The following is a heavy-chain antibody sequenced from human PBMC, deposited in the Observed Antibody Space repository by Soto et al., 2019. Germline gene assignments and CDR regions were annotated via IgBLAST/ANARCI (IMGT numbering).Heavy chain of an antibody. CDR1: DGSISSDY. Sequence: SETLSLTCTVSDGSISSDYWTWIRQPPGKGLEWIGYIYYSGSTNYNPSLKSRVTISVDTSKNQFSLKLSSVTAADTAVYYCARSTRITIFGVVPFGNWFDPWGQGTLVTVSS. J-gene: IGHJ5*02. D-gene: IGHD3-3*01. CDR3: ARSTRITIFGVVPFGNWFDP. CDR2: IYYSGST. V-gene: IGHV4-59*01.